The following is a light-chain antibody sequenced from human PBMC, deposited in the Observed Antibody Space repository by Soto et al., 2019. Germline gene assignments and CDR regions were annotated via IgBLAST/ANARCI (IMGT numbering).Light chain of an antibody. CDR2: DAS. CDR1: QNINNY. CDR3: QQYENLPT. V-gene: IGKV1-33*01. Sequence: DIQMTQSPSSLSASVGDRVTITFQASQNINNYLNWYQQKPGRAPKLLIYDASNLEAGVPSRFRGSGSGTDFTITISRLQPEDIATYYCQQYENLPTFGQGTRLEI. J-gene: IGKJ5*01.